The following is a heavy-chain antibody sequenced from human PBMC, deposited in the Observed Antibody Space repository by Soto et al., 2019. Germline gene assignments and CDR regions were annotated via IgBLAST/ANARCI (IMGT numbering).Heavy chain of an antibody. CDR1: GFTFSYYW. Sequence: PGGSLRLSCAASGFTFSYYWMHWVRQAPGQGLLWVSRIHSDGSSTTYADSVKGRFTISRDNSKNTLFLQMNSLRAEDTAEYYCARVVRYFDTPYGMDVWGQGTTVTVSS. D-gene: IGHD3-9*01. J-gene: IGHJ6*02. CDR3: ARVVRYFDTPYGMDV. V-gene: IGHV3-74*01. CDR2: IHSDGSST.